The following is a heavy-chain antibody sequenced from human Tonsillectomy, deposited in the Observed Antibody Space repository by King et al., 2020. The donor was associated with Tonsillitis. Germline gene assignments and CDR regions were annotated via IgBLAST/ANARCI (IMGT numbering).Heavy chain of an antibody. CDR3: ARGGATENGAFDI. CDR2: ITPLNGNT. D-gene: IGHD3-16*01. J-gene: IGHJ3*02. Sequence: LVPSGAEVKKTGSSVKVSCKASGYTFTYRYLHWVRQAPGQALAWMGWITPLNGNTNYAQKFQDRVTITRDRSLSTAYMDLSSLRSEDTAMYYCARGGATENGAFDIWGQGTVVTVSS. V-gene: IGHV1-45*02. CDR1: GYTFTYRY.